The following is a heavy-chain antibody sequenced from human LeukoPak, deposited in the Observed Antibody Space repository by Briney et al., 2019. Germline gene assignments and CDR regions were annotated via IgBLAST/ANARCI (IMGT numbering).Heavy chain of an antibody. CDR1: GFTFSSYG. D-gene: IGHD5-18*01. J-gene: IGHJ4*02. CDR2: IWYDGSNK. V-gene: IGHV3-33*01. Sequence: GSLRLSCAASGFTFSSYGMHLVRQAPGIGLELVASIWYDGSNKYYADSVKGRFTISRDNSKNTLYLQMNSLRAEDTAVYYCARPSRGYSYGRTGLDYWGQGTLVTVSS. CDR3: ARPSRGYSYGRTGLDY.